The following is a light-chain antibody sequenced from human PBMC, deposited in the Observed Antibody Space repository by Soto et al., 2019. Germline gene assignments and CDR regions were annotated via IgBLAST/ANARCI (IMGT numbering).Light chain of an antibody. Sequence: QPVLTQSPSASASLGASVKLTCNLSSGHSSYDIAWHQQQTGRGPRYLMKLKSDGRHTKGDGIPDRFSGSSSGAERYLTISSLQSGDEGDYYCQTWGTGSVVFGGGTKVTV. CDR2: LKSDGRH. V-gene: IGLV4-69*01. CDR3: QTWGTGSVV. CDR1: SGHSSYD. J-gene: IGLJ2*01.